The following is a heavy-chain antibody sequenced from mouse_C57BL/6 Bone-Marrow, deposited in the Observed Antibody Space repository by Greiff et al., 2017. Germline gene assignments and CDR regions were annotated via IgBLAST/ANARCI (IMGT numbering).Heavy chain of an antibody. CDR2: IDPSDSYT. J-gene: IGHJ4*01. V-gene: IGHV1-50*01. CDR1: GYTFTSYW. CDR3: AREMGEGYDDYYAMDY. D-gene: IGHD2-14*01. Sequence: VQLQQPGAELVKPGASVKLSCKASGYTFTSYWMQWVKQRPGQGLEWIGEIDPSDSYTNYNQKFTGKATLTVDTSSSAAYMQLSSLTSEDSAVYYCAREMGEGYDDYYAMDYWGQGTSVTVSA.